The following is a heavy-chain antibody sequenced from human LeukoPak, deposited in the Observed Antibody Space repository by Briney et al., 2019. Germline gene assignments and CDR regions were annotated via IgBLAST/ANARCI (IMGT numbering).Heavy chain of an antibody. CDR2: IYPLESIT. V-gene: IGHV5-51*01. CDR1: GYDFSTKW. CDR3: ARLAPDYADYWFDP. Sequence: GESLKISCQTSGYDFSTKWIGWVRQMPGKGREWMGIIYPLESITKYSPAFQGHVTLTADTSINTAFLQWTSLKASDTAIYYCARLAPDYADYWFDPWGQGTLVTVSS. J-gene: IGHJ5*02. D-gene: IGHD4-17*01.